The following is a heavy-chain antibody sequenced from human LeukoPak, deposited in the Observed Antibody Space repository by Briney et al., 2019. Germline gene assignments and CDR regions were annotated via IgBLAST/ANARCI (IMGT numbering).Heavy chain of an antibody. CDR2: TYYRSKWYN. J-gene: IGHJ6*02. V-gene: IGHV6-1*01. Sequence: SQTLSLTCAISGDSVSINNAAWNWIRQSPSRGLEWLGRTYYRSKWYNEYAVSLQSRITINSDTSKNQFSLQLNSVSPEDTAVYYSARVGGDYQYGMDVWGQGTTVTVSS. CDR3: ARVGGDYQYGMDV. D-gene: IGHD4-17*01. CDR1: GDSVSINNAA.